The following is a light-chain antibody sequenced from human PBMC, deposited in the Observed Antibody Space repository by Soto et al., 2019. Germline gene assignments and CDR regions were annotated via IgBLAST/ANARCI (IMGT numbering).Light chain of an antibody. Sequence: DLQMTPSPSTLSAFVGDRVTITCRASQSISSWLAWYQQKPGKAPKVRIYKASSLESGVPSRFTGRGPGPEFTLTISRLPPDGVASDYCQQYITDWPFGQGTKVEIK. CDR1: QSISSW. CDR2: KAS. CDR3: QQYITDWP. J-gene: IGKJ1*01. V-gene: IGKV1-5*03.